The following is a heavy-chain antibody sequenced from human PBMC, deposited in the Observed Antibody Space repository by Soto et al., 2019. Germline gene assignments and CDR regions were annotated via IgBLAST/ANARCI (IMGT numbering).Heavy chain of an antibody. V-gene: IGHV3-33*01. D-gene: IGHD3-10*01. CDR3: AREGRGHAFDI. CDR1: GFTFSSYG. J-gene: IGHJ3*02. CDR2: IWYDGSNK. Sequence: GGSLRLSCAASGFTFSSYGMHWVRQAPGKGLEWVAVIWYDGSNKYYADSVKGRFTISRDNSKNTLYLQMNSLRAEDTAVYYCAREGRGHAFDIWGQGIMVTVSS.